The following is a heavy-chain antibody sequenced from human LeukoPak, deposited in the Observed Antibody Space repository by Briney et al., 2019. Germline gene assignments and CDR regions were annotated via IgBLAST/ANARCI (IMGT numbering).Heavy chain of an antibody. D-gene: IGHD3-22*01. J-gene: IGHJ3*02. CDR3: ARSRTDSSGYYSHDAFDI. V-gene: IGHV1-18*01. CDR1: GYTFTSYG. CDR2: NSAYNGNT. Sequence: GASVKVSCKASGYTFTSYGISWVRQAPGQGLEWMGWNSAYNGNTNYAQKLQGRVTMTTDTSSSTAYMELRSLRSDDTAVYYCARSRTDSSGYYSHDAFDIWGQGTMVTVSS.